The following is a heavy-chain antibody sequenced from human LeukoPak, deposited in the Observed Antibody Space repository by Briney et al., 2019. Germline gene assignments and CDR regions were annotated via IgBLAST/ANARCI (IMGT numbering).Heavy chain of an antibody. Sequence: SETLSLTCTVSGGSISSEYWQWIRQPPGKGLEWVGYIYNSGNNHYNSSLKSRVTISIDTSKNQFSLKLASVTAADTAVYYCATRGYWGQGTLVAVSS. CDR3: ATRGY. CDR2: IYNSGNN. J-gene: IGHJ4*02. CDR1: GGSISSEY. V-gene: IGHV4-59*08. D-gene: IGHD3-10*01.